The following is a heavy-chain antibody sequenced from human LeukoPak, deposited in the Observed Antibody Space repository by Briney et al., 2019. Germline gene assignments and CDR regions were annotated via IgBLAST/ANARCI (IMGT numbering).Heavy chain of an antibody. D-gene: IGHD2-15*01. Sequence: KPSETLSLTCTVSGGSISSSSYYWGWIRQPPGKGLEWIGSIYYSGSTYYNPSLKSRVTISVDTSKNQFSLKLSSVTAADTAVYYCAREPRSIVVPSSVHPPDWGQGTLVTVSS. V-gene: IGHV4-39*07. J-gene: IGHJ4*02. CDR1: GGSISSSSYY. CDR2: IYYSGST. CDR3: AREPRSIVVPSSVHPPD.